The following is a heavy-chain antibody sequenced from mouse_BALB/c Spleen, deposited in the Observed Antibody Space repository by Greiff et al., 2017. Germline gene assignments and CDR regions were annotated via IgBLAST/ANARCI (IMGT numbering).Heavy chain of an antibody. CDR1: GYSITSDYA. Sequence: EVKLVESGPGLVKPSQSLSLTCTVTGYSITSDYAWNWIRQFPGNKLEWMGYISYSGSTSYNPSLKSRISITRDTSKNQFFLQLNSVTTEDTATYYWARYYPFAYWGQGTLVTVSA. J-gene: IGHJ3*01. D-gene: IGHD1-1*01. V-gene: IGHV3-2*02. CDR2: ISYSGST. CDR3: ARYYPFAY.